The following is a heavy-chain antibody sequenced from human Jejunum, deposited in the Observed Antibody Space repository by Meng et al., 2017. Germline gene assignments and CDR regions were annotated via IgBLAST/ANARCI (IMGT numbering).Heavy chain of an antibody. J-gene: IGHJ2*01. V-gene: IGHV4-61*01. CDR2: IDNSGIT. D-gene: IGHD6-19*01. CDR3: ARAAAGTGFGYFDL. Sequence: ESGPGLWMPSPSLPLMCTVSGATFTIRTYYLSWSRQPPGKRLEWTAYIDNSGITNYNPSLMSRVIISVDTSKNQFYLQMSSLTAADTAVYYCARAAAGTGFGYFDLWGRGTLVTVSS. CDR1: GATFTIRTYY.